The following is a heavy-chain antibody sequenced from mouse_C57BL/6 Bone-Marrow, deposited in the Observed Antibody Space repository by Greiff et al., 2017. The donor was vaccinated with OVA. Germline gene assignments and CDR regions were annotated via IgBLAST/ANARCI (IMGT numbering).Heavy chain of an antibody. CDR1: GYTFTDYY. CDR3: ARGLLRRNY. Sequence: VQLQQSGPVLVKPGASVKMSCKASGYTFTDYYMNWVKQSHGKSLEWIGVINPYNGGTSYDQKFKGKATLTVDKSSSTAYMELNSLTSEDSAVYYCARGLLRRNYWGQGTTLTVSS. CDR2: INPYNGGT. J-gene: IGHJ2*01. D-gene: IGHD1-1*01. V-gene: IGHV1-19*01.